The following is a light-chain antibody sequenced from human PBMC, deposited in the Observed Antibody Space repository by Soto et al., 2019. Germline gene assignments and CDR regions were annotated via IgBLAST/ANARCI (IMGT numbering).Light chain of an antibody. CDR2: DVS. Sequence: QSVLTQPASVSGSPGQSITISCTGTSSDVGGYNYVSWYQQHPGKAPKLMIYDVSNRPSGVSNRFSGSKSGNTASLTISGLQAEDEADYYCSSYTSSIDLDVFGTGTKLTVL. V-gene: IGLV2-14*01. CDR3: SSYTSSIDLDV. CDR1: SSDVGGYNY. J-gene: IGLJ1*01.